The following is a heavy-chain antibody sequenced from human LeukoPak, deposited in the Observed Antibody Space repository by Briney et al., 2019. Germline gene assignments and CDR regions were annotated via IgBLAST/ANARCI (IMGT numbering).Heavy chain of an antibody. CDR1: GGSISSSDYY. V-gene: IGHV4-39*07. CDR3: AKGYCRGNSCYDDRGAFDY. Sequence: SETLSLTCTVSGGSISSSDYYWGWIRQPPGKGLEWIGTIYYSGNTYYSPSLKSRVTISVDTSKNQFSLKLSSVTAADTAVYYCAKGYCRGNSCYDDRGAFDYWGQGTLVTVSS. CDR2: IYYSGNT. D-gene: IGHD2-2*01. J-gene: IGHJ4*02.